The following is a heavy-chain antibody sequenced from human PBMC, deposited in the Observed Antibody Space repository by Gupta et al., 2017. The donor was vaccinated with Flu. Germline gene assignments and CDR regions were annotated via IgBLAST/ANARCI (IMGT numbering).Heavy chain of an antibody. V-gene: IGHV3-48*03. CDR1: GFTFSSYE. CDR3: AAGEGPAIDYGMDV. D-gene: IGHD4-17*01. J-gene: IGHJ6*02. CDR2: ISGSGSTI. Sequence: EVQLVESGGGLVQHGGSLRLSCAASGFTFSSYEMNWVRQAQGKGLEWVSYISGSGSTIYYADSVKGRFTISRDNAKNSLYLQMNSLRAEDTAVYYCAAGEGPAIDYGMDVWGQGTTVTVSS.